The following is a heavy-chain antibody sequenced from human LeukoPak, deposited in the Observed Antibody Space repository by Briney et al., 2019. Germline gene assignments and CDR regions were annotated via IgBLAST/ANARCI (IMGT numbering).Heavy chain of an antibody. V-gene: IGHV4-30-4*01. CDR2: IYYSGTT. J-gene: IGHJ4*02. D-gene: IGHD4-17*01. CDR1: GASITNGDYY. Sequence: SETLSLTCTVSGASITNGDYYWSWIRQPPGKGLEWIGYIYYSGTTYYNPSLKSRVTISVDTSKNQFSLKLSSVTAADTAVYYCARSPNGDYASEYFDYWGQGTLVTVSS. CDR3: ARSPNGDYASEYFDY.